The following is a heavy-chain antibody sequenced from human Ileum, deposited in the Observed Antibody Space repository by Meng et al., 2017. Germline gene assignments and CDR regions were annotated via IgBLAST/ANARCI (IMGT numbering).Heavy chain of an antibody. CDR2: TFYRSKWND. D-gene: IGHD6-19*01. Sequence: QGQRQQSGPGLVKPSQPLSLPLAISGDSVSSDSGACNWIRQSPSGGLEWLGRTFYRSKWNDDFAESVKSRITITTDTSKNQFSLQLNSVTPEDTAVYYCARGWYSSGFHSWGQGTLVTVSS. CDR3: ARGWYSSGFHS. CDR1: GDSVSSDSGA. V-gene: IGHV6-1*01. J-gene: IGHJ4*02.